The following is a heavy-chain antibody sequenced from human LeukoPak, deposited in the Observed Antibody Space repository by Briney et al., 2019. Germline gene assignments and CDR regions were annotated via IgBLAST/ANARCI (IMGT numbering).Heavy chain of an antibody. CDR3: AKDRPTYGSGSPIDF. J-gene: IGHJ4*02. V-gene: IGHV3-23*01. CDR2: VTGGGGST. Sequence: GGSLRLSCAASGFMFGSFAMNWVRQAPGKGLEWLSAVTGGGGSTYYADSVKGRFTISRDNSRNTLYLQLNSLRAEDTALYSCAKDRPTYGSGSPIDFWGQGTLVTVSS. CDR1: GFMFGSFA. D-gene: IGHD3-10*01.